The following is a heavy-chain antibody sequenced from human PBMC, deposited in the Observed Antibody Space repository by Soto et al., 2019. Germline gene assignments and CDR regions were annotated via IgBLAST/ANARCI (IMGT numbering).Heavy chain of an antibody. CDR1: GYSFTSYW. CDR2: IYPGDSDT. Sequence: GESLKISCKGSGYSFTSYWISWVRPMPGKGLEWMGFIYPGDSDTRYSPSFQGQVTISADKSISTAYLPRSSLKASDTAMYYCARQKAYCVYFYGKDVCGQGTTVTVYS. J-gene: IGHJ6*02. CDR3: ARQKAYCVYFYGKDV. D-gene: IGHD2-15*01. V-gene: IGHV5-51*01.